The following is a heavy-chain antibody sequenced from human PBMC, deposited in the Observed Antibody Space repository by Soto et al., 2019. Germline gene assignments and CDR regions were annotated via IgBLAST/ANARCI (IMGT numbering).Heavy chain of an antibody. D-gene: IGHD3-16*01. Sequence: PSETLSLTCTVSGGSVSSGSYYWSWIRQPPGKGLEWIGYIYYSGSTNYNPSLKSRVTISVDTSKNPFSLKLSSVTAADTAVYYCARDPGGGGDAFDTWGQGTMVTVSS. V-gene: IGHV4-61*01. CDR1: GGSVSSGSYY. J-gene: IGHJ3*02. CDR2: IYYSGST. CDR3: ARDPGGGGDAFDT.